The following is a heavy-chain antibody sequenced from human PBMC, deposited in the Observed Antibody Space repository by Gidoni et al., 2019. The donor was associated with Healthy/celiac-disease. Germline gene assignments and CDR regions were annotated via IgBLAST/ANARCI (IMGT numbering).Heavy chain of an antibody. J-gene: IGHJ4*02. CDR1: GFPFSSYA. Sequence: QVQLVESGGGVVQPGRSLRLSCAASGFPFSSYAMHWVRQAPGKGLDGVAVISYDGSNKYYADAVKGRFTISRDNSKNTLYLQMNSLRAEDTAGYYCARAPDCTNGVCFPGRFDYWGQGTLVTVSS. D-gene: IGHD2-8*01. CDR2: ISYDGSNK. CDR3: ARAPDCTNGVCFPGRFDY. V-gene: IGHV3-30*03.